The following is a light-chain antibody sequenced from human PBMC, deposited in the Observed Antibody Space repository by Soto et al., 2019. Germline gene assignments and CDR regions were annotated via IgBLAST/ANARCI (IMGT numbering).Light chain of an antibody. CDR3: QQYYSYPPIT. CDR1: QDISNY. J-gene: IGKJ5*01. V-gene: IGKV1-33*01. CDR2: DAS. Sequence: DIQMTQPPSSLSASVGDRVTITCQASQDISNYLNWYQQKPGKAPKLLIYDASNLETGVPSRFSGSGSGTDFTFTISSLQPEDIATYYCQQYYSYPPITFGQGTRLEIK.